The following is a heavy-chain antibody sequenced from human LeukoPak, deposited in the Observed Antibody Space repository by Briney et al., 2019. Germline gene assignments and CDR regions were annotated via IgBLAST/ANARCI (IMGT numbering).Heavy chain of an antibody. CDR2: IDPSDSYS. CDR3: ARIYGDYWNFDY. J-gene: IGHJ4*02. Sequence: GESLKISCKGSGYSFTSYWIGWVRQMPGKGLEWMGTIDPSDSYSNYSPSFQGHVTISGDKSISTAYLQWSSLKASDTAMYYCARIYGDYWNFDYWGQGTLVTVSS. D-gene: IGHD4-17*01. V-gene: IGHV5-10-1*01. CDR1: GYSFTSYW.